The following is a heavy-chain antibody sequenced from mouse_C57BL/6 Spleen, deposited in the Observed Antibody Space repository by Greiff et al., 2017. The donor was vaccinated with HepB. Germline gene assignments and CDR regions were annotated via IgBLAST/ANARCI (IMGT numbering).Heavy chain of an antibody. CDR2: ISSGSSTI. V-gene: IGHV5-17*01. D-gene: IGHD4-1*01. Sequence: EVKLMESGGGLVKPGGSLKLSCAASGFTFSDYGMHWVRQAPEKGLEWVAYISSGSSTIYYADTVKGRFTISRDNAKNTLFLQMTSLRSEDTAMYYCARETGTSFAYWGQGTLVTVSA. CDR3: ARETGTSFAY. J-gene: IGHJ3*01. CDR1: GFTFSDYG.